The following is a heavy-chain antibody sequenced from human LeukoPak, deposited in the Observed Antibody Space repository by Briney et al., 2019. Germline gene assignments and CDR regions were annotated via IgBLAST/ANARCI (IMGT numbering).Heavy chain of an antibody. D-gene: IGHD4-17*01. V-gene: IGHV4-31*03. CDR3: ARNLLTVTNSLPFAP. CDR2: IYYSGST. CDR1: GGSISSGGYY. Sequence: PSQTLSLTCTVSGGSISSGGYYWSWIRQHPGKGLEWIGYIYYSGSTYYNPSLKSRVTISVDTSKNQFSLTLSSVTAADTAVYYCARNLLTVTNSLPFAPWGQGTLVTVSS. J-gene: IGHJ5*02.